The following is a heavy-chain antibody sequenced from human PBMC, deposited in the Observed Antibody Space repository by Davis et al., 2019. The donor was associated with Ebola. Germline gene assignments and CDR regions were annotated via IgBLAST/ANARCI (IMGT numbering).Heavy chain of an antibody. J-gene: IGHJ4*02. Sequence: AASVKVSCKASGYTFTSYDIRWVRQAPGQGLEWMGWISAYNSNTNYAQKLQGRVTMTTDTSTSTAYMELRSLRSDDTAVYYCARTTDSYYYFDYWGQGTLVTVSS. CDR3: ARTTDSYYYFDY. D-gene: IGHD1-26*01. V-gene: IGHV1-18*01. CDR1: GYTFTSYD. CDR2: ISAYNSNT.